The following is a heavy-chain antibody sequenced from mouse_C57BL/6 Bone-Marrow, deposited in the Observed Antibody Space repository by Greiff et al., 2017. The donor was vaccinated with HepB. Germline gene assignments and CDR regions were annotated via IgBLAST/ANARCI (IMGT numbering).Heavy chain of an antibody. D-gene: IGHD1-1*01. Sequence: QVQLKQPGAELVKPGASVKLSCKASGYTFTSYWMHWVKQRPGQGLEWIGMIHPNSGSTNYNEKFKSKATLTVDKSSSTAYMQLSSLTSEDSAVYYCARTYYYGSSYVNWFAYWGQGTLVTVSA. V-gene: IGHV1-64*01. CDR1: GYTFTSYW. CDR3: ARTYYYGSSYVNWFAY. J-gene: IGHJ3*01. CDR2: IHPNSGST.